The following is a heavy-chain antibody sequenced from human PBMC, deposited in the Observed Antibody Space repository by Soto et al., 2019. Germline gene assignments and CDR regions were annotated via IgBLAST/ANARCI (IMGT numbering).Heavy chain of an antibody. CDR3: ARDPLRTYGYDSIGYSYGSDV. J-gene: IGHJ6*02. CDR2: IYYSGST. CDR1: GGSISSGGYY. Sequence: ASETLSLTCAVSGGSISSGGYYWSWIRQHPGKGLEWIGYIYYSGSTYYNPSLKCRVAISVDTSKNQFSLKLSSVTAADTAVYYCARDPLRTYGYDSIGYSYGSDVWGPGTTVTVSS. V-gene: IGHV4-31*11. D-gene: IGHD3-22*01.